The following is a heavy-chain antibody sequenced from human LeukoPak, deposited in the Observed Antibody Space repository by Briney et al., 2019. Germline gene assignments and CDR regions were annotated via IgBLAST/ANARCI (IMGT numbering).Heavy chain of an antibody. J-gene: IGHJ4*02. CDR3: AKELSSGWSYFDY. CDR2: ISYDGSNK. V-gene: IGHV3-30*18. CDR1: GFTFSSYG. D-gene: IGHD6-19*01. Sequence: PGRSLRLSCAASGFTFSSYGMHWVRQPPGKGLEWVAVISYDGSNKYYADSVKGRFTISRDNSKNTRYLQMTSLRAEATAVYYCAKELSSGWSYFDYWGQGTLVTVSS.